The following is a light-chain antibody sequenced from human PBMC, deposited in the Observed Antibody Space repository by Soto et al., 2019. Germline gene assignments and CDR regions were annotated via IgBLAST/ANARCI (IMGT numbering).Light chain of an antibody. CDR2: AAS. CDR3: QQSYSTPPIT. V-gene: IGKV1-39*01. Sequence: IQVTQNPSSLSASVGDRVTITCRASQSISSYLNWYQQKPGKAPKLLIYAASSLQSGVPSRFSGSGSGTDFTLTISSLQPEDFATYYCQQSYSTPPITFGQGTRLE. CDR1: QSISSY. J-gene: IGKJ5*01.